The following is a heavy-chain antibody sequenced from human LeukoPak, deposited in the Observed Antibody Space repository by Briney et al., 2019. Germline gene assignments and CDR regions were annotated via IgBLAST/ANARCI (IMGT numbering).Heavy chain of an antibody. CDR1: GGSISSSSYY. V-gene: IGHV4-61*02. J-gene: IGHJ4*02. CDR2: IYTSGST. CDR3: ARSKYSSSSPLDY. D-gene: IGHD6-6*01. Sequence: SETLSLTCTVSGGSISSSSYYWGWIRQPAGKGLEWIGRIYTSGSTNYNPSLKSRVTMSVDTSKNQFSLKLSSVTAADTAVYYCARSKYSSSSPLDYWGQGTLVTVSS.